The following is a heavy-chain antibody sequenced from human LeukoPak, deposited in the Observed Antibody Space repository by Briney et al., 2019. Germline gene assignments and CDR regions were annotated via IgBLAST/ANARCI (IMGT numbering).Heavy chain of an antibody. V-gene: IGHV3-23*01. Sequence: PGGSLRLSCAASGFTFSSYAMSWVRQAPGKGLEWVSGISGSGDNTYYADSVKGRFTISRDNSKNTLYVQVNSLGTEDKAAYYCAEGSYYDSSGSFYFDYWGQGTLVTVSS. D-gene: IGHD3-22*01. CDR3: AEGSYYDSSGSFYFDY. CDR1: GFTFSSYA. J-gene: IGHJ4*02. CDR2: ISGSGDNT.